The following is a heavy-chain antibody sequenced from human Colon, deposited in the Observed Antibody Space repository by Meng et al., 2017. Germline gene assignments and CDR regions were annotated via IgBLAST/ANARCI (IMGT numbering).Heavy chain of an antibody. D-gene: IGHD4-17*01. CDR2: IYYSGST. CDR1: GGSISSGDFY. CDR3: ARDRKHYGERGWFDP. V-gene: IGHV4-30-4*01. J-gene: IGHJ5*02. Sequence: VELPESGPGLCKHSTTLLLPCIFSGGSISSGDFYWSWIRQPPGKGLGWIGYIYYSGSTYSNASLKSRVTISIDRSKNQFSLKLSSVTAADTAVYYCARDRKHYGERGWFDPWGQGTLVTVSS.